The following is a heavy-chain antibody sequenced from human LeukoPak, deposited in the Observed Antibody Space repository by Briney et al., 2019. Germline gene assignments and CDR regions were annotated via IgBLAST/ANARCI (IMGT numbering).Heavy chain of an antibody. V-gene: IGHV4-4*07. Sequence: SETLSLTCTVSGGSISSYYWSWIRQPAGKGLEWIGRIYTSGSTNYNPSLKSRVTMSVDTSKNQFSLKLTPVTAADTAVYYCARSYYGSGRYGPQFDYWGQGTLVTVSS. CDR2: IYTSGST. D-gene: IGHD3-10*01. CDR3: ARSYYGSGRYGPQFDY. J-gene: IGHJ4*02. CDR1: GGSISSYY.